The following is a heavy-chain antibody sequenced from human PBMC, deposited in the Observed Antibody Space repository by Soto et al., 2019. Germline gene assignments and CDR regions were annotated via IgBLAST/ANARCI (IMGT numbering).Heavy chain of an antibody. CDR3: AKDQGIQLWPPVY. CDR2: ISVTGT. Sequence: EVQLLESGGGLAQPGGSLRRSCAAAGFTFSSYAMSWVRQARGKGLEWVSAISVTGTYYADSVKGRWTISRDNSKNTVYLQMNSLRAGDTALYYCAKDQGIQLWPPVYWGQGTLVTVSS. D-gene: IGHD5-18*01. J-gene: IGHJ4*02. CDR1: GFTFSSYA. V-gene: IGHV3-23*01.